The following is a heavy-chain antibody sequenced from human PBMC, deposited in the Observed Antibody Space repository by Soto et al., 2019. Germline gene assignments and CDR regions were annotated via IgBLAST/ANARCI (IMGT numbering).Heavy chain of an antibody. CDR3: AGGGAGSGPFTWQLPDH. J-gene: IGHJ4*02. D-gene: IGHD3-16*01. Sequence: ASVKVSCKALGNTFTYRYLHWVRQAPGQALEWMGWITPFSGDVHYAQKFQERVTITRDRSINTAYMQMSSLRSEDTAMYFCAGGGAGSGPFTWQLPDHWGQGTLVTVSS. CDR2: ITPFSGDV. V-gene: IGHV1-45*02. CDR1: GNTFTYRY.